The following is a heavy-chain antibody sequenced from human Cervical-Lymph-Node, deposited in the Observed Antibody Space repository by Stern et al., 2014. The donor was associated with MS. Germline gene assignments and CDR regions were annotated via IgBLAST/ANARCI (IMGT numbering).Heavy chain of an antibody. D-gene: IGHD2-2*01. V-gene: IGHV3-30*04. CDR2: ISYDGSNK. CDR3: ARDHQPEVMGVACDY. Sequence: VQLVQSGGGVVQPGRSLRLSCAASGFTFSTYAMHWVRQAPGKGLEWGAVISYDGSNKYYADSVKGRFTISRDNFKNTLYLQMNSLRAEDTAVYYCARDHQPEVMGVACDYWGQGTLVTVSS. CDR1: GFTFSTYA. J-gene: IGHJ4*02.